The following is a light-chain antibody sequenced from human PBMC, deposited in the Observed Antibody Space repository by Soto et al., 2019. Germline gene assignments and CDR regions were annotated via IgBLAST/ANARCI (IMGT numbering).Light chain of an antibody. CDR3: QTWGTGFQF. V-gene: IGLV4-69*01. J-gene: IGLJ2*01. CDR2: LNNDGSH. CDR1: SGHISYA. Sequence: QSVLTQSPSASASLGASVKLTCTLSSGHISYAIAWHQKQPGKGPRYLMDLNNDGSHTKGDGIPDRFSGSSSGADRYLFISSLQSEDESYYYCQTWGTGFQFFGGGTKLTVL.